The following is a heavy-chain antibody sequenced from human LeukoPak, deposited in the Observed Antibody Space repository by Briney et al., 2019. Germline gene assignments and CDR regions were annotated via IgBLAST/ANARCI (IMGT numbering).Heavy chain of an antibody. CDR1: GGSISRGSYY. J-gene: IGHJ1*01. CDR2: FHSSRST. CDR3: ARGGDYDSSGYYPAEHFQY. V-gene: IGHV4-61*02. D-gene: IGHD3-22*01. Sequence: SQTLSLTCTVSGGSISRGSYYWSWIRQPAGKGLEWIGRFHSSRSTDYNPSLKSRVTISVDTSKNQFSLKVTSVTAANTAVYYCARGGDYDSSGYYPAEHFQYWGQGTLVTVSS.